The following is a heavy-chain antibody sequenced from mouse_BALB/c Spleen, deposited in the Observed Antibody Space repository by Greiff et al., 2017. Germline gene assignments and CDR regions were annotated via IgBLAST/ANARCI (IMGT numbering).Heavy chain of an antibody. V-gene: IGHV3-8*02. D-gene: IGHD2-3*01. CDR2: ISYSGST. Sequence: VQLKESGPSLVKPSQTLSLTCSVTGDSITSGYWNWIRKFPGNKLEYMGYISYSGSTYYNPSLKSRISITRDTSKNQYYLQLNSVTTEDTATYYCARSIGVYDGYSDGFAYWGQGTLVTVSA. J-gene: IGHJ3*01. CDR3: ARSIGVYDGYSDGFAY. CDR1: GDSITSGY.